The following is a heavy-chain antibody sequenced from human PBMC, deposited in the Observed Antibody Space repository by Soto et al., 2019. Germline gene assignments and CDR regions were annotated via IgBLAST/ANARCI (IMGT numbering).Heavy chain of an antibody. CDR3: ARDGSGYYYYYYGMDV. CDR1: GYTFSSFG. Sequence: QVQLVQSGAEVKKPGASVKVSCKASGYTFSSFGISWVRQAPGQGLEWMGWISAYNGNTNYAQNLQGRVTMTTDTSTGTAYMEVRSLTSDDTAAYYCARDGSGYYYYYYGMDVWGQGTTVTVSS. J-gene: IGHJ6*02. CDR2: ISAYNGNT. D-gene: IGHD3-22*01. V-gene: IGHV1-18*01.